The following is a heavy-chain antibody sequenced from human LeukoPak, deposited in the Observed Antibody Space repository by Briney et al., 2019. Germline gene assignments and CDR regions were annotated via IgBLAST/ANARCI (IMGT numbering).Heavy chain of an antibody. Sequence: ASVKVSCKASGYTFTGYYMHWVRQAPGQGLEWMGWINLNNDDTNYAQKFQGWVTMTRDTSISTAYMELSRLRSDDTAVYYCARGYSGYDAFDIWGQGTMVTVSS. J-gene: IGHJ3*02. D-gene: IGHD5-12*01. V-gene: IGHV1-2*04. CDR2: INLNNDDT. CDR1: GYTFTGYY. CDR3: ARGYSGYDAFDI.